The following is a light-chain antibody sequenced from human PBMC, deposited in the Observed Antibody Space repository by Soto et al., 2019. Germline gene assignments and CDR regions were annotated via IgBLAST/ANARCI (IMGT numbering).Light chain of an antibody. V-gene: IGLV2-14*03. CDR1: SSDVGGYDY. J-gene: IGLJ2*01. Sequence: QSVLTQPASVSGSPGQSITISCTGTSSDVGGYDYVSWYQQHPGKAPKLMIFDVSNRPSGVSNRFSGSKSGNTASLTISGLQAEDEADYYCSSYTPSNTYVVFGGGTKVTVL. CDR2: DVS. CDR3: SSYTPSNTYVV.